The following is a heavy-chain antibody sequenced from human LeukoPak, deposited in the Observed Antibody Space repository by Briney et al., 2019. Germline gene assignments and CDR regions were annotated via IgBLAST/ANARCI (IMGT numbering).Heavy chain of an antibody. CDR2: ISGSGGST. CDR1: GFTFSSCA. D-gene: IGHD3-22*01. V-gene: IGHV3-23*01. Sequence: GGSLRLSCAASGFTFSSCAMSWVRQARGKGLEWVSAISGSGGSTYYADSVKGRFTISRDNSKNTLYLQMNSLRAEDTAVYYCAKDPSYYYDNSGYYSFDYWGQGTLVTVSS. J-gene: IGHJ4*02. CDR3: AKDPSYYYDNSGYYSFDY.